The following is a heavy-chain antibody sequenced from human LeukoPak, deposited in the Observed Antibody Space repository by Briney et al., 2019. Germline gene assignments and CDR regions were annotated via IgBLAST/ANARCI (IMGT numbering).Heavy chain of an antibody. CDR2: INPNSGGT. D-gene: IGHD3-16*02. CDR3: AAFYDYVWGSYRRDAFDI. J-gene: IGHJ3*02. CDR1: GYTFTGYY. V-gene: IGHV1-2*02. Sequence: ASVKVSCKASGYTFTGYYMHWVRQAPGQGLEWMGWINPNSGGTNYAQKFQGRVTMTRDTSISTAYMELSRLRSDDTAVYYCAAFYDYVWGSYRRDAFDIWGQGTMVTVSS.